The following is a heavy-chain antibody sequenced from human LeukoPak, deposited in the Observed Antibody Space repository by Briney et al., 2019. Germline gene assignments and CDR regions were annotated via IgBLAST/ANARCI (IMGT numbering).Heavy chain of an antibody. CDR1: GYSISSGYY. CDR2: IYHSGST. Sequence: SETLSLTCTVSGYSISSGYYWGWIRQPPGKGLEWIGSIYHSGSTYYNPSLKSRVTISVDTSKNQFSLKLSSVTAADTAVYYCARRSGTTRYFDLWGRGTLVTVSS. J-gene: IGHJ2*01. V-gene: IGHV4-38-2*02. D-gene: IGHD1-14*01. CDR3: ARRSGTTRYFDL.